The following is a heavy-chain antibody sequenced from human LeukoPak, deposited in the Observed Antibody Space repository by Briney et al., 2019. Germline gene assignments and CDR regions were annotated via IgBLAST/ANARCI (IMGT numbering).Heavy chain of an antibody. CDR1: GFTFSSYT. J-gene: IGHJ3*02. CDR2: ISTSRSYI. V-gene: IGHV3-21*01. Sequence: GGSLRLSCAASGFTFSSYTMNWVRQAPGKGLEWVSSISTSRSYIYYADSVKGRFTISRDNAKNSLYLQMNSLRAEDTAVYYCARVMYYYGSGSHRDAFDIWGQGTMVTVSS. CDR3: ARVMYYYGSGSHRDAFDI. D-gene: IGHD3-10*01.